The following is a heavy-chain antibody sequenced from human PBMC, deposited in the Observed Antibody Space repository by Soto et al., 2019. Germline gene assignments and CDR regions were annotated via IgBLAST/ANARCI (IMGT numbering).Heavy chain of an antibody. CDR2: IYYSGST. Sequence: SETLSLTCTVSGGSISSGDYYWSWIRQHPGKGLEWIGYIYYSGSTYYNPSLKSRVTISLDTSKNQFSLKLSSVTAADTAVYFCARDGIAVAGKVKDYFDYWGRGTLVTVSS. D-gene: IGHD6-19*01. CDR1: GGSISSGDYY. V-gene: IGHV4-31*03. CDR3: ARDGIAVAGKVKDYFDY. J-gene: IGHJ4*02.